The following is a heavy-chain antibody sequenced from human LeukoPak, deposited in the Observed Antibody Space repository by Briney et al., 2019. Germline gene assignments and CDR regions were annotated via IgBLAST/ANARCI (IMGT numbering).Heavy chain of an antibody. CDR3: ARGGVRSLVVAASNIDY. Sequence: ASVKVSCKASGYTFTGYYIHWVRQAPGQGLEWMGWINPDSGGTNYAQNFQGRVTMTRDTSITTAYMELSRLRSDDTAVYYCARGGVRSLVVAASNIDYWGQGTLVTVSS. J-gene: IGHJ4*02. CDR2: INPDSGGT. D-gene: IGHD2-15*01. CDR1: GYTFTGYY. V-gene: IGHV1-2*02.